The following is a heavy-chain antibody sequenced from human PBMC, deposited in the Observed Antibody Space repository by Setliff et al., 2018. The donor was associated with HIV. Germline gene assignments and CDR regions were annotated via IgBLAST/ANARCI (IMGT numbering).Heavy chain of an antibody. J-gene: IGHJ6*02. D-gene: IGHD5-18*01. Sequence: GASVKVSCKASGYTFTSYAMNWVRQAPGQGLEWMGWINTNTGNPTYAQGFTGRFVFSLDTSVTTAYLQISSLTAEDTAVYYCARLYSYGSVYYYQYGMDVWGQGTTVTVSS. CDR3: ARLYSYGSVYYYQYGMDV. CDR1: GYTFTSYA. V-gene: IGHV7-4-1*02. CDR2: INTNTGNP.